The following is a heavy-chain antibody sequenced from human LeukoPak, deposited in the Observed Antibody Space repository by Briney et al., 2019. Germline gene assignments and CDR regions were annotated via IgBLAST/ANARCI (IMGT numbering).Heavy chain of an antibody. Sequence: PSGTLSLTCTVSGGSISSYYWSWIRQPPGKGLEWIGYIYYTGSTNYNPSLTSRVTMSVDTSENQFSLKLSSVTAADTAMYYCARYSRVLNWFDPWGQGTLVTVSS. CDR3: ARYSRVLNWFDP. J-gene: IGHJ5*02. CDR1: GGSISSYY. V-gene: IGHV4-59*01. CDR2: IYYTGST. D-gene: IGHD2-15*01.